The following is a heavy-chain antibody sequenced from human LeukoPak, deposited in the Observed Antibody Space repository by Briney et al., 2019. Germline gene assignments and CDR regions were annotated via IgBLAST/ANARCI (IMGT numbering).Heavy chain of an antibody. CDR2: ISSNGGST. CDR1: GFTFSSYA. D-gene: IGHD1-26*01. CDR3: AMWELGAFDI. J-gene: IGHJ3*02. Sequence: GSLRLSCAASGFTFSSYAMHWVRQAPGKGLEYVSAISSNGGSTYYANSVKGRFTISRDNSKNTLYLQMGSLRAEDMAVYYCAMWELGAFDIWGQGTMVTVSS. V-gene: IGHV3-64*01.